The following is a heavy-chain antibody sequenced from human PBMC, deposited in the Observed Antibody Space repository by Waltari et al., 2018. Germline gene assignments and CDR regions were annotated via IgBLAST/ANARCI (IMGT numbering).Heavy chain of an antibody. CDR3: ARGLSSGWYKGYYFDY. D-gene: IGHD6-19*01. J-gene: IGHJ4*02. Sequence: QVQLQQWGAGLLKPSETLSLTCAVYGGSFRGYYWSWTRPPPGKGLEWIGEINHSGSTNYNPSLKSRVTISVDTSKNQFSLKLSSVTAADTAVYYCARGLSSGWYKGYYFDYWGQGTLVTVSS. CDR2: INHSGST. V-gene: IGHV4-34*01. CDR1: GGSFRGYY.